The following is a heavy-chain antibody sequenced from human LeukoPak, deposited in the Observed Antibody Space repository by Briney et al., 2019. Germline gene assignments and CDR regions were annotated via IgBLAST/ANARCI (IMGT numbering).Heavy chain of an antibody. V-gene: IGHV4-39*07. Sequence: SETLSLTCTVSGGSISSSSYYWGWIRQPPGKGLEWIGSIYYSGSTYYNPSLKSRVTISVDTSKNQFSLKLSSVTAADTAVYYCARESFGVAWGQGTLVTVSS. CDR2: IYYSGST. CDR3: ARESFGVA. D-gene: IGHD3-10*01. J-gene: IGHJ5*02. CDR1: GGSISSSSYY.